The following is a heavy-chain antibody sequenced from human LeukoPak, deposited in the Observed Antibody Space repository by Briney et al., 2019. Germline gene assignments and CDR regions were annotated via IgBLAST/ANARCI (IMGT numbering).Heavy chain of an antibody. CDR3: ARSYYDFWSGYLGPLVANWFDP. CDR2: IYYSGST. J-gene: IGHJ5*02. D-gene: IGHD3-3*01. Sequence: SETLSLTCTVSGGSFSSGSYYWSWIRQPPGKGLEWIGYIYYSGSTNYNPSLKSRVTISVDTSKNQFSLKLSSVTAADTAVYYCARSYYDFWSGYLGPLVANWFDPWGQGTLVTVSS. V-gene: IGHV4-61*01. CDR1: GGSFSSGSYY.